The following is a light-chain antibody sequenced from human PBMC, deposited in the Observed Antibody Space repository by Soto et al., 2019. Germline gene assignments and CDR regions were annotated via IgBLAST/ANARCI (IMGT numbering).Light chain of an antibody. Sequence: QSVLTQPASVSGSPGQSITIFCTGTSSDVGGYNYVSWYQQHPGKAPKLMIYDVSNRPSGVSNRFSGSKSGNTASLTISGLQAEDEADYYCSSYTSSSPYVFGTGTRSPS. V-gene: IGLV2-14*01. CDR3: SSYTSSSPYV. J-gene: IGLJ1*01. CDR2: DVS. CDR1: SSDVGGYNY.